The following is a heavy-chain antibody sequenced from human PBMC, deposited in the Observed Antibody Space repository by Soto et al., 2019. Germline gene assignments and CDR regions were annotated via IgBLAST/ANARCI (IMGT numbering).Heavy chain of an antibody. J-gene: IGHJ3*02. Sequence: GGSLRLSCAASGFTFSSYWMSWVRQAPGRGLEWVANIKQDGGEKYYVDSVKGRFTISRDNAKNSLYLQMNSLRAEDTAVYYCAREVDYFDGSGYYKAAFDIWGQGTMVTVSS. CDR2: IKQDGGEK. CDR1: GFTFSSYW. D-gene: IGHD3-22*01. CDR3: AREVDYFDGSGYYKAAFDI. V-gene: IGHV3-7*01.